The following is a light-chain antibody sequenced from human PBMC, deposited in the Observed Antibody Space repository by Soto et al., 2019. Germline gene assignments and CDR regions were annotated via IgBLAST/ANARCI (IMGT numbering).Light chain of an antibody. Sequence: QSVLTQPPSVSGAPGQRITISCTGSSSNIGAGYDVHWYRQLPGTAPKLLIFADTKRPSGVPDRFSGSKSGTSASLAITGLQAEAAADYYCCSYAGSSYYVFGSGTKLTV. V-gene: IGLV1-40*01. J-gene: IGLJ1*01. CDR2: ADT. CDR1: SSNIGAGYD. CDR3: CSYAGSSYYV.